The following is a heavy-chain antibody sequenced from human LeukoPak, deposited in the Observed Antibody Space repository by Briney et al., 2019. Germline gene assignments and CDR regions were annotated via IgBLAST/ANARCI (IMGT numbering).Heavy chain of an antibody. J-gene: IGHJ4*02. CDR1: GFNFSSYA. CDR3: AKSRDGYNILDY. CDR2: VSGSGDST. V-gene: IGHV3-23*01. Sequence: GGSLRLSCVASGFNFSSYAMTWVRQAPGKALEWVSEVSGSGDSTHYADSVKGRFTISRDNSKNTLNLQMNSLRAEDTAVYYCAKSRDGYNILDYWGQGTLVTVSS. D-gene: IGHD5-24*01.